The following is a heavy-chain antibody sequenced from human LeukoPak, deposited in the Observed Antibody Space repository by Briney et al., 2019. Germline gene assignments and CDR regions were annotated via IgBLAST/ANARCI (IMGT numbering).Heavy chain of an antibody. CDR2: FYSTWST. V-gene: IGHV4-4*07. CDR1: GGFISSYY. D-gene: IGHD6-13*01. Sequence: SETLSFTCTVSGGFISSYYWSWLRQPAGKGLEWIGRFYSTWSTNYNPSLKSRVTMSVDTSKNQFSLRLRTVTAADTAMYYCARQIASAGTAGFDFWGQGALVTVSS. J-gene: IGHJ4*02. CDR3: ARQIASAGTAGFDF.